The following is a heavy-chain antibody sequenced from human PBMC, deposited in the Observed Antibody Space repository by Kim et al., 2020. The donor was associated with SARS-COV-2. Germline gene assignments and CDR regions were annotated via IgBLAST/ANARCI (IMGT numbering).Heavy chain of an antibody. CDR1: GGSFSGYY. V-gene: IGHV4-34*01. J-gene: IGHJ6*03. CDR2: INHSGST. Sequence: SETLSLTCAVYGGSFSGYYWSWIRQPPGKGLEWIGEINHSGSTNYNPSLKSRVTISVDTSKNQFSLKLSSVTAADTAVYYCARGTRQWLVRGPYYYDMDV. CDR3: ARGTRQWLVRGPYYYDMDV. D-gene: IGHD6-19*01.